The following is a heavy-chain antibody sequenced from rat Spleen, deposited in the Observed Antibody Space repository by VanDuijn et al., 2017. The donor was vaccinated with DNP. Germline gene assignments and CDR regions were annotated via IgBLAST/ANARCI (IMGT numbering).Heavy chain of an antibody. CDR1: GFTFSNRW. J-gene: IGHJ2*01. V-gene: IGHV5-58*01. CDR2: INTDGGST. D-gene: IGHD1-11*01. Sequence: EVQLVETGGGLVQPGRSLRLSCVTSGFTFSNRWMFWIRQAPGKGLEWMASINTDGGSTYYRDSVKGRFTISRDNAKSSLYLQMDSLRSEDTATYYCARGATGDYWGQGVTVTVSS. CDR3: ARGATGDY.